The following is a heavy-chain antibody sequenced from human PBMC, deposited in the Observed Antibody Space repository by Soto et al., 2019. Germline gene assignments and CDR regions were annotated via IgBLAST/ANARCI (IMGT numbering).Heavy chain of an antibody. CDR2: FDPEEGEGDI. CDR1: GYTLSELS. CDR3: ATWREGFFDD. Sequence: QVHLIQSGAEVRKPGASVKVSCKVSGYTLSELSMHWVRQSPGKGLEWMGGFDPEEGEGDIMYARKFQGRVSMTESTSTDTAYMERSSLRSEDTAVYYCATWREGFFDDWGQGTLVIVS. J-gene: IGHJ4*02. V-gene: IGHV1-24*01.